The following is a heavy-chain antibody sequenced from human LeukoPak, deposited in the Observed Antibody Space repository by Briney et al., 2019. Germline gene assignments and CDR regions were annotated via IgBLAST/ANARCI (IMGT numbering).Heavy chain of an antibody. J-gene: IGHJ6*03. CDR1: GYTFTGYY. CDR3: ARGGIAVAGTFDYYYYYMDV. V-gene: IGHV1-2*06. CDR2: INPNSGGT. D-gene: IGHD6-19*01. Sequence: ASVKVSCKASGYTFTGYYMHWVRQAPGQELEWMGRINPNSGGTNYAQKFQGRVTMTRDTSISTAYMELSRLRSDDTAVYYCARGGIAVAGTFDYYYYYMDVWGKGTTVTVSS.